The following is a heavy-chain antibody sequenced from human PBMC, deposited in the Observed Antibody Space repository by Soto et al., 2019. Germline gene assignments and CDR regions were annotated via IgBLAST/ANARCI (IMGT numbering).Heavy chain of an antibody. Sequence: ASVKVSCKASGYTFTSYGISWVRQAPGQGFEWMGWISAYNGNINYAQKFQDRVTMTTDTSTTTAYMELRSLISDDTAVYYCARVRGYCTGGSCYVDSWGQGTLVTVSS. CDR1: GYTFTSYG. CDR3: ARVRGYCTGGSCYVDS. CDR2: ISAYNGNI. J-gene: IGHJ4*02. D-gene: IGHD2-15*01. V-gene: IGHV1-18*04.